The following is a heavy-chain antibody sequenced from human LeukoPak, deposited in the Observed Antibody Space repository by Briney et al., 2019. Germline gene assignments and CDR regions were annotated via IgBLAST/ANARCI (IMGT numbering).Heavy chain of an antibody. CDR3: ARGDFIYYDSSGYSY. CDR1: GGSFSGYY. Sequence: SETLSLTCAVYGGSFSGYYWSWIRQPPGKGLEWIGEINHSGSTNYNPSLKSRVTISVDTSKNQFSLKLSSVTAADTAVYYCARGDFIYYDSSGYSYWGQGTLVTVSS. J-gene: IGHJ4*02. D-gene: IGHD3-22*01. V-gene: IGHV4-34*01. CDR2: INHSGST.